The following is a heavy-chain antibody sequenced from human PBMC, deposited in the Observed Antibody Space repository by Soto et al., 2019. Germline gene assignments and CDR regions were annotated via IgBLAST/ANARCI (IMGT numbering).Heavy chain of an antibody. Sequence: QVQLVQSGAEVKKPGSSVKVSCKASGGTFSSYAISWVRQAPGQGLEWMGGIIPIFGTANYAQKFQGRVTITEDESTSTAYMEVSSLRSEDTAVYYCARGGAVVVPAAYNWFDPWGHGTLVTVSS. D-gene: IGHD2-2*01. J-gene: IGHJ5*02. CDR2: IIPIFGTA. V-gene: IGHV1-69*01. CDR1: GGTFSSYA. CDR3: ARGGAVVVPAAYNWFDP.